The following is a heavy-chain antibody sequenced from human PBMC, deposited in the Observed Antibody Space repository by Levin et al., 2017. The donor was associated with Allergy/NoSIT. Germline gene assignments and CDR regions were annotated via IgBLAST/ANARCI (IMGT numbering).Heavy chain of an antibody. D-gene: IGHD3/OR15-3a*01. CDR3: ARGAWTFYYFMDV. Sequence: SETLSLTCTVSGDSISSDVYYWNWIRQPAGKGLEWIGRIYANGNTDYNPSLKSRVTMSVDTSKNQFSLKLTSVTAADTAVYYCARGAWTFYYFMDVWGTGTTVTVSS. V-gene: IGHV4-61*02. CDR2: IYANGNT. J-gene: IGHJ6*03. CDR1: GDSISSDVYY.